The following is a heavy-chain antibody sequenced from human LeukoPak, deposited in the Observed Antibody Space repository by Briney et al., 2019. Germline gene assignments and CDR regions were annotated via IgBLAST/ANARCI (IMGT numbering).Heavy chain of an antibody. J-gene: IGHJ6*03. Sequence: PSETLSLTCAVSGGSVSSSNWWSWVRQPPGKGLEWIGEIYHSGSTNYNPSLKSRVTISVDTSKNQFSLKLTSVTAADTAVYYCARAYYSYMDVWGKGTTVTVSS. CDR1: GGSVSSSNW. CDR2: IYHSGST. CDR3: ARAYYSYMDV. V-gene: IGHV4-4*02.